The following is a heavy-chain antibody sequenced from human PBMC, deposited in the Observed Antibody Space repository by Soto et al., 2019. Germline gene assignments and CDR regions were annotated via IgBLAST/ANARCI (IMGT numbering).Heavy chain of an antibody. CDR1: GRPVSSGGYY. D-gene: IGHD6-19*01. V-gene: IGHV4-30-4*01. Sequence: SETLSLTCTVSGRPVSSGGYYWTWIRQLPGKGLEWIGYIYHIGSPSYNPALKSRLSMSLDTSKNQFSRNLTSVTAADTAISYCFIDRALDSSGHWFDSWGQGTLVTVSS. J-gene: IGHJ5*01. CDR3: FIDRALDSSGHWFDS. CDR2: IYHIGSP.